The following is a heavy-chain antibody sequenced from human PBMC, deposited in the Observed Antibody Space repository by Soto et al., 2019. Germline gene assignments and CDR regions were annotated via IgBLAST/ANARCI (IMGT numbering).Heavy chain of an antibody. CDR3: ARSVAVPGAHIDH. Sequence: QVQLQESGPGLVKPSETLSLTCSVSGGSISGSYWSWIRQSPGKGLEWLGYVYYTGSTNYSPSLRSRVSISVDTSKNEFSLRLSSVTAADTAVYFCARSVAVPGAHIDHWGQGTQVNVSS. CDR2: VYYTGST. J-gene: IGHJ4*02. CDR1: GGSISGSY. V-gene: IGHV4-59*01. D-gene: IGHD6-19*01.